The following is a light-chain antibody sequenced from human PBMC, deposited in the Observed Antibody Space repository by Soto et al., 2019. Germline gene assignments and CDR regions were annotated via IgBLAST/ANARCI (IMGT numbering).Light chain of an antibody. J-gene: IGKJ3*01. CDR3: QQGYSFAFT. Sequence: DIQMTQSPSSVSASVGDRVTIKGRASQDISSWLAWYQQKPGKAPKLLIYAASNLQSGVPSRFSGSGSGTDFTLTISSLQPEDFATYFCQQGYSFAFTFGPGTKVDI. V-gene: IGKV1-12*01. CDR1: QDISSW. CDR2: AAS.